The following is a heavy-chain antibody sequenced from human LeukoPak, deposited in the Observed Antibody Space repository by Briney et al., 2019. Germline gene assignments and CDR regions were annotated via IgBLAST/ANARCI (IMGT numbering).Heavy chain of an antibody. CDR1: GVTFSTYA. CDR2: ISGSGGST. V-gene: IGHV3-23*01. CDR3: AKSGGLSGSGRLAMDV. D-gene: IGHD3-10*01. J-gene: IGHJ6*02. Sequence: YPGGSLRLSCAASGVTFSTYAMSWVRLAPGKGLEWVSGISGSGGSTYYADSVKGRFISSRDNSNNTLYVQMNSLRVEDTAVYYCAKSGGLSGSGRLAMDVWGQGTTVTVSS.